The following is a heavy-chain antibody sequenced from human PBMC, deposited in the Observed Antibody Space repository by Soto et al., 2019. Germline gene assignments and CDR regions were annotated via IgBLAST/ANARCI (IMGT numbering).Heavy chain of an antibody. D-gene: IGHD2-2*02. CDR3: ARGNIVVVPAAIFNYYYGMDV. J-gene: IGHJ6*02. CDR2: IIPIFGTA. V-gene: IGHV1-69*01. Sequence: QVQLVQSGAEVKKPGSSVKVSCKASGGTFSSYAISWVRQAPGQGLEWMGGIIPIFGTANYAQKFQGRVTITADESTSTAYMELSRLRSEDTAVYYCARGNIVVVPAAIFNYYYGMDVWGQGTTVTVSS. CDR1: GGTFSSYA.